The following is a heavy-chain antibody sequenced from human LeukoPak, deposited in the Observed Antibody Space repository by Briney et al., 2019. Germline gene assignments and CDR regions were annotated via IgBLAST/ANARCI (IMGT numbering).Heavy chain of an antibody. Sequence: ASVKVSCKASGYTFTSYGISWVRQAPGQGLEWMGWISAYNGNTNYAQELQGRVTMTTDTSTSTAYMELRSLRSDDTAVYYCARDADPYCSSTSCYSWFDPWGQGTLVTVSS. CDR3: ARDADPYCSSTSCYSWFDP. V-gene: IGHV1-18*01. D-gene: IGHD2-2*01. CDR1: GYTFTSYG. J-gene: IGHJ5*02. CDR2: ISAYNGNT.